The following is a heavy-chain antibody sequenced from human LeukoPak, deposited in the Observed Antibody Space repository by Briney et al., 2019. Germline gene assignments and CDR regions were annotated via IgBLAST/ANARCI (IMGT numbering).Heavy chain of an antibody. J-gene: IGHJ5*02. Sequence: SETLSLTCTVSGGSISSSSYYWGWIRQPPGKGLEWIGSIYYSGSTYYNPSLKSRVTMSVDTSKNQFSLKLSSVTAADAAVYYCARVSSGWSNWFDPWGQGTLVTVSS. CDR3: ARVSSGWSNWFDP. V-gene: IGHV4-39*07. CDR2: IYYSGST. D-gene: IGHD6-19*01. CDR1: GGSISSSSYY.